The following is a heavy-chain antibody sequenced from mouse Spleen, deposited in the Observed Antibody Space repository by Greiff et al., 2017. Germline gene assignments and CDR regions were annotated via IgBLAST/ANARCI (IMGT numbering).Heavy chain of an antibody. J-gene: IGHJ2*01. CDR1: GYTFTSYW. CDR2: IDPSDSYT. D-gene: IGHD4-1*01. V-gene: IGHV1-69*01. Sequence: QVQLQQPGAELVMPGASVKLSCTASGYTFTSYWMHWVKQRPGQGLEWIGEIDPSDSYTNYNQKFKGKATLTVDTSSSTAYMQLSSLTSEDSAVYYCARGWDGYWGQGTTLTVSS. CDR3: ARGWDGY.